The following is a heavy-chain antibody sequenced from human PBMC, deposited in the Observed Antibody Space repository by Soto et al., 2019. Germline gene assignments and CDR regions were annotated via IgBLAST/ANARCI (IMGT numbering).Heavy chain of an antibody. CDR1: GFTFSSYA. V-gene: IGHV3-30-3*01. CDR2: ISDDGTKK. Sequence: QVQLVESGGGVVHPGKSLRLSCAGSGFTFSSYAFHWVRQAPGKGLEGVAVISDDGTKKYYADYVKGRFIISRHNDKATLYLEMNVLRIGATAVYYCSRATWARRTYYYDTSDTSWGQGTLVTVSS. CDR3: SRATWARRTYYYDTSDTS. J-gene: IGHJ5*02. D-gene: IGHD3-22*01.